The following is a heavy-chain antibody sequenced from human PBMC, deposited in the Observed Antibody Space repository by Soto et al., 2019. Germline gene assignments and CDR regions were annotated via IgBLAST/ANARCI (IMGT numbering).Heavy chain of an antibody. V-gene: IGHV4-34*01. Sequence: PSETLSLTCAVYGGSFSGYYWSWIRQPPGKGLEWIGEINHSGSTNYNPSLKSRVTISVDTSKNQFSLKLSSVTAADTAVYYCARRSYGSGIDYWGQGTLVTVSS. CDR1: GGSFSGYY. CDR2: INHSGST. D-gene: IGHD3-10*01. J-gene: IGHJ4*02. CDR3: ARRSYGSGIDY.